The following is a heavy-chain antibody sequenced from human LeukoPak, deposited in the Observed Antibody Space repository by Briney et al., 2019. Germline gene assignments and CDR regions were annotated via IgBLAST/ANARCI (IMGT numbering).Heavy chain of an antibody. V-gene: IGHV1-69*04. CDR3: AREGYYDSSVQGYFDY. CDR2: IIPILGIA. Sequence: GASVKVSCKASGYTFTSYGISWVRQAPGQGLEWMGRIIPILGIANYAQKFQGRVTVTADKSTSTAYMELSSLRSEDTAVYYCAREGYYDSSVQGYFDYWGQGTLVTVSS. J-gene: IGHJ4*02. D-gene: IGHD3-22*01. CDR1: GYTFTSYG.